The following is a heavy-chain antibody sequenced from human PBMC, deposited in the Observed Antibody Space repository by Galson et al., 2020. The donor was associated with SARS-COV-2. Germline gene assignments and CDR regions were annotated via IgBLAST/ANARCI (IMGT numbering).Heavy chain of an antibody. CDR1: GFTLSSYS. CDR3: ARDRITMVRGVIGY. V-gene: IGHV3-21*01. CDR2: ISSSSSYI. D-gene: IGHD3-10*01. Sequence: NSGGSLRLSCAASGFTLSSYSMNWVRKPPGKGLEWVPSISSSSSYIYYADSVKGRFTISRDNAKNTLYLQMNSLRAADTAVYYCARDRITMVRGVIGYWGQGTLVTVSS. J-gene: IGHJ4*02.